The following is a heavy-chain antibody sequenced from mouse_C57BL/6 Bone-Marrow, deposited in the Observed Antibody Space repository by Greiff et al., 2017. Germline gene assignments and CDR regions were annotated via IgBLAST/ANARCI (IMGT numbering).Heavy chain of an antibody. CDR2: IYPRDGST. D-gene: IGHD2-14*01. J-gene: IGHJ3*01. CDR1: GYTFTDHT. CDR3: ARGNRNCAWFAY. V-gene: IGHV1-78*01. Sequence: QVQLQQSDAALVKPGASVKISCKVSGYTFTDHTIHWMKQRPEQGLEWIGYIYPRDGSTKYNEKFKGKATLTADKSSSTAYMQLNSLTSEDSAVYFGARGNRNCAWFAYWGQGTLVTVSA.